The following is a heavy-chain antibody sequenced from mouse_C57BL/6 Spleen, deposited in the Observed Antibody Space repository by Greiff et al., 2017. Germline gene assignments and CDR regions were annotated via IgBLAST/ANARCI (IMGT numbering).Heavy chain of an antibody. CDR3: ARYGGTARVGWFAY. CDR1: GYTFTSYW. J-gene: IGHJ3*01. D-gene: IGHD3-3*01. Sequence: VQLQQPGAELVKPGASVKLSCKASGYTFTSYWMHWVKQRPGQGLEWIGMIHPNSGSTNYNEKFKSKATLTVDKSSSTAYMQLSSLTSEDSAVYYCARYGGTARVGWFAYWGQGTLVTVSA. CDR2: IHPNSGST. V-gene: IGHV1-64*01.